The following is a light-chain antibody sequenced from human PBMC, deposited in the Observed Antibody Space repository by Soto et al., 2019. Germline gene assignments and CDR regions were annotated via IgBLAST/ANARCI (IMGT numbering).Light chain of an antibody. J-gene: IGKJ4*02. CDR1: QSVRSER. V-gene: IGKV3-20*01. CDR3: QHYGTSPST. Sequence: EIVLTQSPDTLSLSPGERATLSCRASQSVRSERLAWYQKXXGXXXTXXXXXXXSRASGTPERFSGSGSGTDFTLTISRLEPEDFAVYYCQHYGTSPSTFGRVTKVEIK. CDR2: XXX.